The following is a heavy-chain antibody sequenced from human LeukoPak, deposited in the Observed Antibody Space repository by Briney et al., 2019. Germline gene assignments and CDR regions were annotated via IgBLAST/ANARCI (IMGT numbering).Heavy chain of an antibody. Sequence: ETLSLTCTVSGGSISSYYWSWVRQAPGKGLEWVSVIYSGGSTYYADSVKGRFTISRDNSKNTLYLQMNSLRAEDTAVYYCATAYCGGDCYSKNAFDFWGQGTMVTVSS. V-gene: IGHV3-66*01. J-gene: IGHJ3*01. D-gene: IGHD2-21*02. CDR1: GGSISSYY. CDR3: ATAYCGGDCYSKNAFDF. CDR2: IYSGGST.